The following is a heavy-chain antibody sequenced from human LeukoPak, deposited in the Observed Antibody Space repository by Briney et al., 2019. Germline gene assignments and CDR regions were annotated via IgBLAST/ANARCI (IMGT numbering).Heavy chain of an antibody. V-gene: IGHV4-39*01. Sequence: SETLSLTCTVSGGSISSSSYYWGWIRQPPGKGLEWIGRIYYSGSTYYNPSLKSRVTISVDTSKNQFSLKLSSVTAADTAVYYCANLSSFDYYYYYYMDVWGKGTTVTVS. D-gene: IGHD6-6*01. CDR1: GGSISSSSYY. J-gene: IGHJ6*03. CDR3: ANLSSFDYYYYYYMDV. CDR2: IYYSGST.